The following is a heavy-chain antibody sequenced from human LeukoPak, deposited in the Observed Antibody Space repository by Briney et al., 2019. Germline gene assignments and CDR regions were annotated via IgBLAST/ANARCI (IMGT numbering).Heavy chain of an antibody. J-gene: IGHJ4*02. CDR2: ISSGSTTI. D-gene: IGHD3-22*01. CDR1: GFTFNNYN. V-gene: IGHV3-48*01. CDR3: AREVYYYDSSGFYYSGGFGY. Sequence: GGSLRLSCAASGFTFNNYNINWVRQAPGKGLEWVSYISSGSTTIYYADSVKGRFTISRDNPKNSLYLQMNSLRAEDTAVYYCAREVYYYDSSGFYYSGGFGYWGQGTLLTVSS.